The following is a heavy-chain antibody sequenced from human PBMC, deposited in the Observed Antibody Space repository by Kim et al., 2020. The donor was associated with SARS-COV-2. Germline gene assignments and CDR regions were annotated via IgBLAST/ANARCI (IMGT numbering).Heavy chain of an antibody. CDR2: ST. D-gene: IGHD3-22*01. Sequence: STYYNPSLKSRVTISVDTSKNQFSLKLSSVTAADTAVYYCARLGSGYVDYWGQGTLVTVSS. CDR3: ARLGSGYVDY. J-gene: IGHJ4*02. V-gene: IGHV4-39*01.